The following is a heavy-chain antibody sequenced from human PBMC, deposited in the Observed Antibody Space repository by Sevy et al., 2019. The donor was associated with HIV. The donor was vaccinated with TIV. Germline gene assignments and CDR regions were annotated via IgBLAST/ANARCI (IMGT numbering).Heavy chain of an antibody. CDR2: ISGSGGST. CDR1: GFTFSSYA. CDR3: AKGVESCSSTSCYYGWFDP. Sequence: GESLKISCAASGFTFSSYAMSWVRQAPGKGLEWVSAISGSGGSTYYADSVKGRFTISRDNSKNTLYLQMNSLRAEDTAVYYCAKGVESCSSTSCYYGWFDPWGQGTLVTVSS. J-gene: IGHJ5*02. D-gene: IGHD2-2*01. V-gene: IGHV3-23*01.